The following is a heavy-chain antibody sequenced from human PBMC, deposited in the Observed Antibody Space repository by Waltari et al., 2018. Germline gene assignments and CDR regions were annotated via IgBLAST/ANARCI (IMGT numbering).Heavy chain of an antibody. J-gene: IGHJ4*02. CDR2: IYYSGST. V-gene: IGHV4-39*01. Sequence: QLQLQESGPGLVKPSETLSLTCTVSGGSISSSSYYWGWIRQPPGKGLEWSGSIYYSGSTYYNPSLKRRVTISVDTSKNQFSLKLSSVTAADTAVYYCARRWAYWGGYFDYWGQGTLVTVSS. D-gene: IGHD2-8*02. CDR1: GGSISSSSYY. CDR3: ARRWAYWGGYFDY.